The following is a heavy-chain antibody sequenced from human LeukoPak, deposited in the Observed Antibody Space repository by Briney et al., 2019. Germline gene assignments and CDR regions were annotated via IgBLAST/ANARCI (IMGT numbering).Heavy chain of an antibody. D-gene: IGHD2-2*01. CDR2: IKQDGSEK. Sequence: GGSLRLSCAASGFTFSSYWMSWVRQAPGKGLEWVANIKQDGSEKYYVDSVKGRFTISRDNAKNSLYLQMNSLRAEDTAVYYCAKDEVPAGTYYYGMDVWGKGTTVTVSS. CDR1: GFTFSSYW. J-gene: IGHJ6*04. V-gene: IGHV3-7*03. CDR3: AKDEVPAGTYYYGMDV.